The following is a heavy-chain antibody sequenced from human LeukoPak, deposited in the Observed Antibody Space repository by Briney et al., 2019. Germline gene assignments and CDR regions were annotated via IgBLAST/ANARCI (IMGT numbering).Heavy chain of an antibody. D-gene: IGHD3-3*01. V-gene: IGHV1-69*01. CDR1: GGTFSSYA. CDR2: IIPIFGTA. CDR3: ARGRYYDFWSGSHTRYYYYMDV. Sequence: GSSVKVSCKASGGTFSSYAISWVRQAPGQGLEWMGGIIPIFGTANYAQKFQGRVTITADESTSTAYMELSSLRSEDTAVYYCARGRYYDFWSGSHTRYYYYMDVWGKGTTVTVSS. J-gene: IGHJ6*03.